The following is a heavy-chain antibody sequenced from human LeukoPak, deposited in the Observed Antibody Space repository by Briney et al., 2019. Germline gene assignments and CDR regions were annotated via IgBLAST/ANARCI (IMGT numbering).Heavy chain of an antibody. V-gene: IGHV3-74*01. CDR1: GFTFNNYW. D-gene: IGHD3-10*01. J-gene: IGHJ4*02. CDR2: INSDGSSR. CDR3: AKRGVIRVILVGFHKEAYYFDS. Sequence: GGSLRLSCAASGFTFNNYWMHWVRQAPGKGLVWASRINSDGSSRNYADSVKGRFTISTDNPKNTLYLQMNSLRAEDTAVYFRAKRGVIRVILVGFHKEAYYFDSWGQGALVTVSS.